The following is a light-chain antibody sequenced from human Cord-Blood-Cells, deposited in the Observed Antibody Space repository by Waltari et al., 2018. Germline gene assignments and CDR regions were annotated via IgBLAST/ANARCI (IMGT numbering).Light chain of an antibody. CDR1: QSVSSY. J-gene: IGKJ4*01. V-gene: IGKV3-11*01. Sequence: EIALTQSPATLSLSPGARANLSCRASQSVSSYLAWYQQKPGQAPRPLIYDASNRATGIPARFSGSGSGTDFTLTISSLEPEDFAVYYCQQRSNWPKLTFGGGTKVEIK. CDR3: QQRSNWPKLT. CDR2: DAS.